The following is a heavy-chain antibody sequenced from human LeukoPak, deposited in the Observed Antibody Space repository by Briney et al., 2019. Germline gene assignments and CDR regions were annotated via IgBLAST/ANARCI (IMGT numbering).Heavy chain of an antibody. D-gene: IGHD3-3*01. CDR1: GFTLSSYG. CDR2: ISSRSSYI. CDR3: ARQYYDIWSGYYTADYYFDY. Sequence: PGGSLRLSCAASGFTLSSYGMNWVRQAPGKGLEWVSSISSRSSYIYYADSVKGRFTISRDNAKNSLYLELHSLRAEDTAVYYCARQYYDIWSGYYTADYYFDYWGQGTLVTVSS. V-gene: IGHV3-21*06. J-gene: IGHJ4*02.